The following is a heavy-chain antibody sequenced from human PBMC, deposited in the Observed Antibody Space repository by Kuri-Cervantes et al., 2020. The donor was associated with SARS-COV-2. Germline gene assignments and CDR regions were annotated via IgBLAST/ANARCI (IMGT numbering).Heavy chain of an antibody. CDR1: GFTFSDFA. J-gene: IGHJ4*02. Sequence: GESLKISCAASGFTFSDFAMHWVRQAPGKGLEWVAVVSYNGTTKHYADSVKGRFTTSRDNSKNTLYLQMNSLRTEDTAFHHCASLPEYTSDGELFDFWGQGTLVTVSS. CDR3: ASLPEYTSDGELFDF. D-gene: IGHD6-19*01. CDR2: VSYNGTTK. V-gene: IGHV3-30-3*01.